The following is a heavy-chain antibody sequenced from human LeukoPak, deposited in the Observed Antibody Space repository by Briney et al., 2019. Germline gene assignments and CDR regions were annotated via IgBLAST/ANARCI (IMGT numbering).Heavy chain of an antibody. CDR3: AKAATGAFDI. V-gene: IGHV3-30*04. D-gene: IGHD6-25*01. CDR1: GFIFSSYA. CDR2: ISYDGSNK. J-gene: IGHJ3*02. Sequence: PGRSLRLSCAASGFIFSSYAMHWVRQAPGKGLEWVAVISYDGSNKYADSVKGRFTISRDNSKNTLYLQMNSLRAEDTAVYYCAKAATGAFDIWGQGTMVTVSS.